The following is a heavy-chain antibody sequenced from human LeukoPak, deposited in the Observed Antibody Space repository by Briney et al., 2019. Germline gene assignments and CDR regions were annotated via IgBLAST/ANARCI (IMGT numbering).Heavy chain of an antibody. CDR2: IYYSGST. CDR3: ARRREGVSWFDP. J-gene: IGHJ5*02. V-gene: IGHV4-59*08. Sequence: SETLSLTCTVSSTTISGYYWSWIRQPPGKGLEWIGYIYYSGSTSTHYNPSLTSRVTISTDSSNNQFSLKLTSVTAADTAVYYCARRREGVSWFDPWGQGTLVTVSS. CDR1: STTISGYY. D-gene: IGHD1-26*01.